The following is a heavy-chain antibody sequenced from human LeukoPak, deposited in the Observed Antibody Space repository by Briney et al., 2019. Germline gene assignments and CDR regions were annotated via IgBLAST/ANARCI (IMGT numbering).Heavy chain of an antibody. CDR2: INHSGST. D-gene: IGHD1-1*01. CDR1: GGSLSGYY. V-gene: IGHV4-34*01. J-gene: IGHJ4*02. CDR3: ARDRGTYPYCFDY. Sequence: PSETLSLTCAVSGGSLSGYYWSCIRQPPGKGLEWIGEINHSGSTNYNPSLKSRVTMSVDTPKNQFSLKLSSVTAADTAVYYCARDRGTYPYCFDYWGQGTLVTVSS.